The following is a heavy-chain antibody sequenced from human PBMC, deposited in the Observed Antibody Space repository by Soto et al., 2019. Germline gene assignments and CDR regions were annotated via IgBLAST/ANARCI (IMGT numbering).Heavy chain of an antibody. CDR1: GGSISDGGYY. J-gene: IGHJ5*02. CDR3: AREQRSRASFDH. Sequence: QVQLQESGPGLVSPSQTLSLTCTVSGGSISDGGYYWSWIRQHPGEGLEWIGHIFYSGITYYNPSLKSRLTMSLDTSKNHSSLKLRSVTAADTAVYYCAREQRSRASFDHWGQGTLVTVS. V-gene: IGHV4-31*03. CDR2: IFYSGIT.